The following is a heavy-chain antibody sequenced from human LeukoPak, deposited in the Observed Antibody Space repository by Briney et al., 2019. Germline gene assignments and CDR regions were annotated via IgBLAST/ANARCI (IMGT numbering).Heavy chain of an antibody. Sequence: GGSLRLSCSASGFTLSSNAMHWVRQAPGKGLEYVSAICSNGGSTYYADSVKGRFTISRDNSKNTLYLQMSSLRAEDTAVYYCVKPLWFGELLGGTGDCWGQGTLVTVAS. J-gene: IGHJ4*02. V-gene: IGHV3-64D*06. CDR1: GFTLSSNA. CDR2: ICSNGGST. D-gene: IGHD3-10*01. CDR3: VKPLWFGELLGGTGDC.